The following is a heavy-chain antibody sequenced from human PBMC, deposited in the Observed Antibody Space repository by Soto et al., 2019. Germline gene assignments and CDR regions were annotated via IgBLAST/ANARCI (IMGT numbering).Heavy chain of an antibody. J-gene: IGHJ4*02. V-gene: IGHV4-39*01. CDR3: ARHYTICGVVIG. CDR2: IYSSGST. CDR1: GGSISSSSYY. D-gene: IGHD3-3*01. Sequence: SETLSLTCTVSGGSISSSSYYWGWIRQPPGKGLEWIGSIYSSGSTYYNPSLKSRVTISVDTSKNQLSLKLSSVTAADTAVYYCARHYTICGVVIGWGQGTLVTVSS.